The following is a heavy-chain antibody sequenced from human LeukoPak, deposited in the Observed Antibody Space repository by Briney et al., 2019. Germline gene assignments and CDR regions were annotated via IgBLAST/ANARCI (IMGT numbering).Heavy chain of an antibody. CDR3: AKHYMGSYDNRGLDY. CDR2: IYHSGST. Sequence: SETLSLTCTVSGVSISSSNSYWGWIRQPPGKGLEWIGSIYHSGSTYYNPSLKSRVTISVDTSKNQFSLKLRSVTAADTAVYYCAKHYMGSYDNRGLDYWGQGTLVTVSS. J-gene: IGHJ4*02. CDR1: GVSISSSNSY. V-gene: IGHV4-39*01. D-gene: IGHD3-10*01.